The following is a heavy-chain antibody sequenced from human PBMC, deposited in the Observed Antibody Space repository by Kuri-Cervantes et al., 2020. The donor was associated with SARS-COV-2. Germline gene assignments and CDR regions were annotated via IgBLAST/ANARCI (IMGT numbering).Heavy chain of an antibody. CDR2: IIPVLQII. Sequence: SVKVSCKASGGTFSSYAISWVRQAPGQGLEWMGGIIPVLQIIKYAQRFQGRVTLTTDTSTSTAYMELRSLRSDDTAVYYCAREVERRELDYWGQGTLVTVSS. D-gene: IGHD1-1*01. J-gene: IGHJ4*02. CDR3: AREVERRELDY. CDR1: GGTFSSYA. V-gene: IGHV1-69*10.